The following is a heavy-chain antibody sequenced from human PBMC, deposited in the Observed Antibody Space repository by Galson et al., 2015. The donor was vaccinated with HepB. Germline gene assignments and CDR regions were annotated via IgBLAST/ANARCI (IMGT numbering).Heavy chain of an antibody. Sequence: SLRLSCAASGFTFSSYWMSWVRQAPGKGLEWVANIKQDGSEKYYVDSVKGRFTISRDNAKNSLYLQMNSLRAEDTAVYYCAKIAARPRIYYYYYYYMDVWGKGTTVTVSS. J-gene: IGHJ6*03. CDR3: AKIAARPRIYYYYYYYMDV. D-gene: IGHD6-6*01. V-gene: IGHV3-7*03. CDR2: IKQDGSEK. CDR1: GFTFSSYW.